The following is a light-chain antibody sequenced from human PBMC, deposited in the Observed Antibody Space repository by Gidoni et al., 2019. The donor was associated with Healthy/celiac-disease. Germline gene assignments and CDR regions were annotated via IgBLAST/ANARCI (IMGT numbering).Light chain of an antibody. CDR1: QSISSW. CDR3: QQYNSYPYT. V-gene: IGKV1-5*03. CDR2: KAS. Sequence: DIQITQSPSTLSASVGDRVTITCRASQSISSWLAWYQQKPGKAPKLLIYKASSLESGVPSRFSGSGSGTEFTLTISSLQPDDCATYYCQQYNSYPYTFGQGTKLEIK. J-gene: IGKJ2*01.